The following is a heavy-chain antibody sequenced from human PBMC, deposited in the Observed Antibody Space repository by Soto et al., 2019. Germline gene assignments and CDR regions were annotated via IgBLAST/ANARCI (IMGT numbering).Heavy chain of an antibody. J-gene: IGHJ4*02. CDR3: AKDPWTPYSSGWWGYFDY. CDR1: VFTFNSFG. D-gene: IGHD6-19*01. V-gene: IGHV3-30*18. CDR2: ISFDGGKK. Sequence: PGGSLRLSCAASVFTFNSFGMHWVRQAPGKGLEWVAVISFDGGKKHYADSVKGRFTISRDSSKNTLHLQMNSLRAEDTALYYCAKDPWTPYSSGWWGYFDYWGQGTLVTVSS.